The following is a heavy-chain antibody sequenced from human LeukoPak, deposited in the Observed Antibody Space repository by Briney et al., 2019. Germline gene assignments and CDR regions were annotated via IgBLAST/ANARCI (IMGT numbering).Heavy chain of an antibody. Sequence: GASVKVSCKASGYKFTGYYMHWVRQAPGQGLEWMGWISAHNGNTNYAQKLQGRVTMTTDTSTSTAYMELRSLRSDDTAVYYCARGRITMVREGGILDYWGQGTLVTVSS. V-gene: IGHV1-18*04. CDR3: ARGRITMVREGGILDY. CDR1: GYKFTGYY. CDR2: ISAHNGNT. D-gene: IGHD3-10*01. J-gene: IGHJ4*02.